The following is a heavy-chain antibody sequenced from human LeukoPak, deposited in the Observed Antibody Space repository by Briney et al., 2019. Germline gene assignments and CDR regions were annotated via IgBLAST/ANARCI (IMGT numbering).Heavy chain of an antibody. CDR3: ARDRGGYSYFDY. CDR1: GGSISSYY. Sequence: SETLSLTCTVSGGSISSYYWSWIRQPPGKGLEWIGYIYYSRSTNYNPSLKSRVTISVDTSKNQFSLKLSSVTAADTAVYYCARDRGGYSYFDYWGQGTLVTVSS. V-gene: IGHV4-59*01. D-gene: IGHD5-18*01. J-gene: IGHJ4*02. CDR2: IYYSRST.